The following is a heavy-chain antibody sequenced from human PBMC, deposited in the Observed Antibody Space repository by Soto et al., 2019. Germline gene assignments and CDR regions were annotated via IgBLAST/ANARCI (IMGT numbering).Heavy chain of an antibody. CDR1: GGSISSSSYY. CDR2: IYYSGST. D-gene: IGHD3-10*01. Sequence: SETLSLTCTVSGGSISSSSYYWGWIRQPPGKGLEWIGSIYYSGSTYYNPSLKSRVTISVDTSKNQFSLKLSSVTAADTAVYYCARPMVRGLGYFDYWGQGTLVTVSS. J-gene: IGHJ4*02. CDR3: ARPMVRGLGYFDY. V-gene: IGHV4-39*01.